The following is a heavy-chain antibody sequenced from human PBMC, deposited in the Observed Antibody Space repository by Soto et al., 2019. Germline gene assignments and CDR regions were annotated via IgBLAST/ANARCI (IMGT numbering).Heavy chain of an antibody. Sequence: GGSLRLSCAASGFTFSSYAMHWVRQAPGKGLEWVAVISYDGSNKYYADSVKGRFTISRDNSKNTLYLQMNSLRAEDTAVYYCARDHSRFTRRGSWNYYGMDVWGQGTTVTVSS. CDR1: GFTFSSYA. J-gene: IGHJ6*02. CDR2: ISYDGSNK. CDR3: ARDHSRFTRRGSWNYYGMDV. D-gene: IGHD1-26*01. V-gene: IGHV3-30-3*01.